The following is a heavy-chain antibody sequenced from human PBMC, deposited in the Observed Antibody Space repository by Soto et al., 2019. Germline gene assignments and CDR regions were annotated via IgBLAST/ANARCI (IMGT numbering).Heavy chain of an antibody. D-gene: IGHD4-17*01. CDR3: ARGEGDYGLGNYYYYGMDV. V-gene: IGHV3-33*01. J-gene: IGHJ6*02. Sequence: GGSLRLSCAASGFTFSSYGMHWVRQAPGKGLEWVAVIWYDGSNKYYADSVEGRFTISRDNSKNTLYLQMNSLRAEDTAVYYCARGEGDYGLGNYYYYGMDVWGQGTTVTVSS. CDR2: IWYDGSNK. CDR1: GFTFSSYG.